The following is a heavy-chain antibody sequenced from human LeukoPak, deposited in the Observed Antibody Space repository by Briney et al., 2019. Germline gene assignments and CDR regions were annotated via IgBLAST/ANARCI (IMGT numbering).Heavy chain of an antibody. CDR2: INPSGGST. J-gene: IGHJ6*03. CDR1: GYTFTSYY. Sequence: ASVKVSCKASGYTFTSYYMHWVRQAPGQELEWMGIINPSGGSTSYAQKFQGRVTMTRDMSTSTVYMELSSLRSEDTAVYYCARREVDTAMVIAYSSPRYYYYYYMDVWGKGTTVTVSS. D-gene: IGHD5-18*01. V-gene: IGHV1-46*01. CDR3: ARREVDTAMVIAYSSPRYYYYYYMDV.